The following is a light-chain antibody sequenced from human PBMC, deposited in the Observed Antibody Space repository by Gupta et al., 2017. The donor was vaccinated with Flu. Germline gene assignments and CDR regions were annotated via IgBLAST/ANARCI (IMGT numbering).Light chain of an antibody. Sequence: SGTITCTGTSCDVGGYCYGGSAHHHPGKTHNLMIYEVSKRPAAVASRFSGSKAGSTASLTISGHQVEDAAHYYCSSYAGSDTWVFGGGTKLTVL. CDR3: SSYAGSDTWV. CDR1: SCDVGGYCY. CDR2: EVS. V-gene: IGLV2-11*01. J-gene: IGLJ2*01.